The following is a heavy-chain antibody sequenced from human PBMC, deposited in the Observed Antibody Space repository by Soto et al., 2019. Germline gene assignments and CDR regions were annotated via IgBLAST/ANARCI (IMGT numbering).Heavy chain of an antibody. V-gene: IGHV3-30-3*01. CDR1: GFTFSSYA. CDR3: AREGSGSYSKVLSPPI. D-gene: IGHD1-26*01. J-gene: IGHJ3*02. Sequence: PGGSLRLSCAASGFTFSSYAMHWVRQAPGKGLEWVAVISYDGSNKYYADSVKGRFTISRDNSKNTLYLQMNSLRAEDTAVYYCAREGSGSYSKVLSPPIWGQGTMVTVSS. CDR2: ISYDGSNK.